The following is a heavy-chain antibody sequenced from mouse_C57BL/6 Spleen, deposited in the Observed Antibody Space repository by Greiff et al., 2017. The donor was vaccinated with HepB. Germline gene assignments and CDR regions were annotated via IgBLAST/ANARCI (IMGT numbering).Heavy chain of an antibody. CDR2: IRLKSDNYAT. V-gene: IGHV6-3*01. Sequence: DVQLQESGGGLVQPGGSMKLSCVASGFTFSNYWMNWVRQSPEKGLEWVAQIRLKSDNYATHYAESVKGRFTISRDDSKSSVYLQMNNLRAEDTGIYYCTGGRFAYWGQGTLVTVSA. CDR3: TGGRFAY. CDR1: GFTFSNYW. J-gene: IGHJ3*01.